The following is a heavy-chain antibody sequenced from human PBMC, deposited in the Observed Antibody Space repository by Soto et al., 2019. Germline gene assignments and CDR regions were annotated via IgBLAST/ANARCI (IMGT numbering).Heavy chain of an antibody. CDR3: ARDSYCYLY. Sequence: SDTLSLTCFVSGTSISSTYWWTWVRQSPGKGLEWIGEIHHTGGTNYNPALKTRLTISVDKAKNQFSLRLTSVTATDTAVYYCARDSYCYLYWGQGTLVTVSS. V-gene: IGHV4-4*02. CDR2: IHHTGGT. D-gene: IGHD3-16*02. J-gene: IGHJ4*02. CDR1: GTSISSTYW.